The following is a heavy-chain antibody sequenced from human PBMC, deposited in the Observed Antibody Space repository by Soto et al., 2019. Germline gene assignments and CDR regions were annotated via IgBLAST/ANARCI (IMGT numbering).Heavy chain of an antibody. V-gene: IGHV1-3*01. D-gene: IGHD2-21*02. J-gene: IGHJ4*02. CDR3: ARSIGVVTALDY. Sequence: ASVKVSCKASGYTFTSYAMHWVRQAPGQRLEWMGWINAGNGNTKYSQKFQGRVTMTRDTSAGTAYMELSSLRSEDTAVYYCARSIGVVTALDYWGQGTLVTVSS. CDR1: GYTFTSYA. CDR2: INAGNGNT.